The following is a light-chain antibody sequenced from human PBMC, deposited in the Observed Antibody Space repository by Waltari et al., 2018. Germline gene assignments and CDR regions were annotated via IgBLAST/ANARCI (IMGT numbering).Light chain of an antibody. Sequence: SYVLTQPPSVSVAPGQTARIPCGGNNIGRRTVHSYQQRPGQAPVLVVYDDTDRPSGIPERFSGSNSGDTATLTISRVEAGDEADYYCHVWDSSSDPVVFGGGTKLTVL. CDR2: DDT. J-gene: IGLJ2*01. CDR3: HVWDSSSDPVV. CDR1: NIGRRT. V-gene: IGLV3-21*02.